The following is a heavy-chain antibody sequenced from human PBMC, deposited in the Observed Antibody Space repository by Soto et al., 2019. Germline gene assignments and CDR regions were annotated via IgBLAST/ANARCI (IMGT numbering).Heavy chain of an antibody. CDR3: ARVSLPAGYCRGGTCYAPAH. D-gene: IGHD2-15*01. CDR2: IIPIFGTA. J-gene: IGHJ4*02. Sequence: GSSVQVSCKASGGTFSSYAISWVRQAPGQGREWMGGIIPIFGTANYAQKFQGRVTITADESTSTAYMELSSLRSEDTAVYYCARVSLPAGYCRGGTCYAPAHWGQGILVIAS. V-gene: IGHV1-69*13. CDR1: GGTFSSYA.